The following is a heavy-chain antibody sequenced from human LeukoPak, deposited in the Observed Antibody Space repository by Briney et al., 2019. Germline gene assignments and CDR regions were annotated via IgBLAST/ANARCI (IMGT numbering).Heavy chain of an antibody. CDR3: SRGISIVGPTTFDY. CDR1: GFTFCDYV. D-gene: IGHD1-26*01. V-gene: IGHV3-49*03. CDR2: IRSKAYGVTT. Sequence: GGYLRLYCSASGFTFCDYVMSWFRQAPGKGLEWVGFIRSKAYGVTTEYAASVKGRFTISRDDFNSITYLRMTSLKIEDTAVYFCSRGISIVGPTTFDYCGQGTLVTVSS. J-gene: IGHJ4*02.